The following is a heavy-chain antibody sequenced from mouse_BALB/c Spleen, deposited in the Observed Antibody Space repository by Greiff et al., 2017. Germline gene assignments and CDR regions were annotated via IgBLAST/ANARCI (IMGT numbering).Heavy chain of an antibody. D-gene: IGHD1-1*01. V-gene: IGHV2-4-1*01. Sequence: VQLQESGPGLVQPSQSLSITCTVSGFSLTSYGVHWVRQSPGKGLEWLGVIWSGGSTDYNAAFISRLSISKDNSKSQVFFKMNSLQADDTAIYYCARNTQSPPTTVVATDAMDYWGQGTSVTVSS. CDR1: GFSLTSYG. CDR2: IWSGGST. CDR3: ARNTQSPPTTVVATDAMDY. J-gene: IGHJ4*01.